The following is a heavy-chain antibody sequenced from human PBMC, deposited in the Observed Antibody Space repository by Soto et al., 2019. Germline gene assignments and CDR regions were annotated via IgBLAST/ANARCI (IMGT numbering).Heavy chain of an antibody. V-gene: IGHV4-59*01. D-gene: IGHD6-13*01. CDR3: ARGRTYSSSWYTY. CDR1: GGSISSYY. CDR2: IYYSGST. Sequence: QVQLQESGPGLVKPSETLSLTCTVSGGSISSYYWSWIRQPPGKGLEWIGYIYYSGSTNYNPSLKSRVTISVDTSKNQFSLKLSSVTAADTALYYCARGRTYSSSWYTYWGQGTLVTVSS. J-gene: IGHJ4*02.